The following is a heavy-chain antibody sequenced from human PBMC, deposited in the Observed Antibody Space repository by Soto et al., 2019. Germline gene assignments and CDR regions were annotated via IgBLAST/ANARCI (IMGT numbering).Heavy chain of an antibody. J-gene: IGHJ4*02. CDR2: TYYSGST. Sequence: SQTLSLTCTVSGGSMIAYYWNWMRQPPGKGLQWIGYTYYSGSTTYNPSLKSRVTISVGSSKNQFSLKLDSVTPADTAVYYCARVRGTAGKRYFDYWGPGTLVTVS. CDR3: ARVRGTAGKRYFDY. V-gene: IGHV4-59*01. D-gene: IGHD6-13*01. CDR1: GGSMIAYY.